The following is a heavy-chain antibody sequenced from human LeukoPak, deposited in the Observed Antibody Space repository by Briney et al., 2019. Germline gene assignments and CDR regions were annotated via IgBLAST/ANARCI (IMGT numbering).Heavy chain of an antibody. D-gene: IGHD3-3*01. CDR2: INPNSGGT. Sequence: GASVKVSCKASGYTFTGYYMHWVRQAPGXXXXWMGWINPNSGGTNYAQKFQGRVTMTRDTSISTAYMELSRLRSDDTAVYYCARAHASYYDFWSGFPTNNWFDPWGQGTLVTVSS. J-gene: IGHJ5*02. CDR1: GYTFTGYY. CDR3: ARAHASYYDFWSGFPTNNWFDP. V-gene: IGHV1-2*02.